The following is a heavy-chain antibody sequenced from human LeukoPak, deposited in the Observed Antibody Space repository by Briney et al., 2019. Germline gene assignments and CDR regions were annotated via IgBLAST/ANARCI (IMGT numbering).Heavy chain of an antibody. CDR1: GGSISSGSYY. D-gene: IGHD2-15*01. CDR3: ARNIGSCYSCFDY. Sequence: SETLSLTCTVSGGSISSGSYYWSWIRQPAGKGLEWIGRIYTSGSTNYNLSLKSRVTISVDTSKNQFSLKLSSVTAADTAVYYCARNIGSCYSCFDYWGQGTLVTVSS. V-gene: IGHV4-61*02. CDR2: IYTSGST. J-gene: IGHJ4*02.